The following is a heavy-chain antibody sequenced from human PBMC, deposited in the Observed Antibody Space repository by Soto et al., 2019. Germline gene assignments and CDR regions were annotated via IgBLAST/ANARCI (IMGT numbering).Heavy chain of an antibody. D-gene: IGHD2-2*01. CDR3: ARDRLEYCSSTSCPRVDLFDP. J-gene: IGHJ5*02. V-gene: IGHV4-31*03. CDR1: GGSISSGGYY. CDR2: IYYSGST. Sequence: SETLSLASTVSGGSISSGGYYWSWIRQHPGKGLEWIGYIYYSGSTCYNPSLKSRVTISVDTSKNQFSLKLSSVTAADTAVYYCARDRLEYCSSTSCPRVDLFDPWGQGTLVTVSS.